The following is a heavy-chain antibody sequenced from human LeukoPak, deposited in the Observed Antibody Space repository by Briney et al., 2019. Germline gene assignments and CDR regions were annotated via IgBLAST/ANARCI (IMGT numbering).Heavy chain of an antibody. V-gene: IGHV5-51*01. CDR1: GYRLTASY. J-gene: IGHJ5*02. Sequence: GESLKISCKASGYRLTASYIGWVRQMPGQGLEWVGLIYPADSETYYGPSFQGRVTISVDKSISTAYLQWSSLRASDTATYYCARGITRYNWFDPWGQGTLVTVSS. CDR3: ARGITRYNWFDP. D-gene: IGHD1-20*01. CDR2: IYPADSET.